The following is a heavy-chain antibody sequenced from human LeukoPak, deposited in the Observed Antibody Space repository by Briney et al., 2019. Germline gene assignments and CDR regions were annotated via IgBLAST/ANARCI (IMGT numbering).Heavy chain of an antibody. V-gene: IGHV3-21*01. J-gene: IGHJ3*02. Sequence: GGSLRLSCAASGFTFSSYSMNWVRQAPGKGLEWVSSISSSSSYIYYADSVKGRFTISRDNAKNSLYLQMNSLRAEDTAVYYCARDLHDYGGNFAFDIWGQGTMVTVSS. CDR2: ISSSSSYI. CDR1: GFTFSSYS. D-gene: IGHD4-23*01. CDR3: ARDLHDYGGNFAFDI.